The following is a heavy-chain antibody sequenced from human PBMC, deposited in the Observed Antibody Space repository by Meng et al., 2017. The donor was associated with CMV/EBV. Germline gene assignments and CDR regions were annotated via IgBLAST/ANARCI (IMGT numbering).Heavy chain of an antibody. J-gene: IGHJ6*02. Sequence: GSLRLSCAVYGGSFSGYYWSWIRQPPGKGLEWIGEINHSGSTNYNPSLKSRVTISVDTSKNQFSLKLSSVTAADTAVYYCARGHIVVVPAATGYYYYGMDVWGQGTTVTV. CDR2: INHSGST. V-gene: IGHV4-34*01. CDR3: ARGHIVVVPAATGYYYYGMDV. CDR1: GGSFSGYY. D-gene: IGHD2-2*01.